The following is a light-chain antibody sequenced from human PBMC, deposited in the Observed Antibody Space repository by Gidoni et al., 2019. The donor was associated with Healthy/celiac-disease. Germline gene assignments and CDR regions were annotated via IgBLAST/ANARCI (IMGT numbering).Light chain of an antibody. V-gene: IGKV3-15*01. J-gene: IGKJ4*01. CDR2: GAS. CDR3: QQYNNWLRT. Sequence: ELVMPQSPAPLSVSPGERATLSCRASQSVSSNLAWYQQKPGQAPRPLIYGASTRATGIPARFSGSGSGTEVTLTISSLQSEEFAVYYCQQYNNWLRTFGGGTKVEIK. CDR1: QSVSSN.